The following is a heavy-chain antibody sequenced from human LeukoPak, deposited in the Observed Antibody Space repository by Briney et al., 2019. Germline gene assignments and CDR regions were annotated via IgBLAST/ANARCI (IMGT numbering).Heavy chain of an antibody. CDR2: INPNSGGT. Sequence: ASVKVSCKASGYTFTGYYMLWVRQAPGQGLEWMGWINPNSGGTNYAQKFQGRVTMTRDTSISTAYMELSRLRSDDTAVYYCAREGVRGSDAFDIWGQGTMVTVSS. CDR1: GYTFTGYY. V-gene: IGHV1-2*02. J-gene: IGHJ3*02. CDR3: AREGVRGSDAFDI. D-gene: IGHD3-10*01.